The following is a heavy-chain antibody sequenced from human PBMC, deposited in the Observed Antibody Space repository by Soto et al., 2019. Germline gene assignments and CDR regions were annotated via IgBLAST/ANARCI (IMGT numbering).Heavy chain of an antibody. CDR1: GGSFTSNNW. D-gene: IGHD1-7*01. J-gene: IGHJ4*02. Sequence: PSETLSLTYAVSGGSFTSNNWWTWVRQPPGQGLEWIGEIYRTGSTNYNPSLKSRVTISLDKSENQFSLKVTSLTAADTAVYYCASRDPGTSVDYWGQGTLVTVSS. V-gene: IGHV4-4*02. CDR3: ASRDPGTSVDY. CDR2: IYRTGST.